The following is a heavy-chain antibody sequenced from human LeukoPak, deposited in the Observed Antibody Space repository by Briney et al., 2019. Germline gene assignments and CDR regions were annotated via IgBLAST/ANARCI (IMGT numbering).Heavy chain of an antibody. CDR2: IYHSGST. D-gene: IGHD6-13*01. V-gene: IGHV4-38-2*02. Sequence: SETLSLTCTVSGYSISSGYYWGWIRQPPRKGLEWIGSIYHSGSTYYNPSLKSRVTISVDTSKNQFSLKLSSVTAADTAVYYCARGVRQQLVLSYYYYMDVWGKGTTVTVSS. CDR1: GYSISSGYY. J-gene: IGHJ6*03. CDR3: ARGVRQQLVLSYYYYMDV.